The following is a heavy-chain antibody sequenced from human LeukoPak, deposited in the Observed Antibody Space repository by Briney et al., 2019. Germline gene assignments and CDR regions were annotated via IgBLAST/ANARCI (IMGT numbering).Heavy chain of an antibody. CDR3: AKIPSATVVTSFGL. Sequence: GRSLRLSCAASGFTFSSYGMHWVRQAPGKGLEGVAVISYDGSNKCYADSVKGRFTISRDNSKNTLYLQMNSLRAEDTAVYYCAKIPSATVVTSFGLWGQGTLVTVSS. J-gene: IGHJ5*02. CDR2: ISYDGSNK. D-gene: IGHD4-23*01. V-gene: IGHV3-30*18. CDR1: GFTFSSYG.